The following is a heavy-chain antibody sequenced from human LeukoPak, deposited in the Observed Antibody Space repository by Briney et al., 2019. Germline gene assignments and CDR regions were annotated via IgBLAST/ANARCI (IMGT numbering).Heavy chain of an antibody. D-gene: IGHD6-19*01. J-gene: IGHJ3*02. CDR1: GYTFTSYG. CDR2: ISTYNGNT. CDR3: ARDFSRDITVAGTCAFDI. V-gene: IGHV1-18*01. Sequence: ASVKVSCKASGYTFTSYGISWVRQAPGQGLEWMGWISTYNGNTNYARKLQGRVTMTTDTSTNTAYMELRSLRSDDTAVYYCARDFSRDITVAGTCAFDIWGQGTMVTVSS.